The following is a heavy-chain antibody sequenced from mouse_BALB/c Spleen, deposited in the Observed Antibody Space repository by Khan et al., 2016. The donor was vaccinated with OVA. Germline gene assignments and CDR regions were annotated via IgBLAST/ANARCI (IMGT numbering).Heavy chain of an antibody. CDR3: ATSYYYGYYFDY. V-gene: IGHV5-17*02. D-gene: IGHD1-1*01. Sequence: VQLVESGGGLVQPGGSRKLSCAASGFTFSSYGMHWVRQAPEKGLEWVAYISGDSNTIYYADTVKGRFTISRDNPKNTLFLQMTSLMSDDTAMYYCATSYYYGYYFDYWGPGTTLTVSS. CDR1: GFTFSSYG. CDR2: ISGDSNTI. J-gene: IGHJ2*01.